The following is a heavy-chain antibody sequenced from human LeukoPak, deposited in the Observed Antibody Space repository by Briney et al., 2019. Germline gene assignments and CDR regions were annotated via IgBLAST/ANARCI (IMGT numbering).Heavy chain of an antibody. CDR3: ARDRELGDYYGSGSYYNAIYYYYYYGMDV. Sequence: GGSLRLSCAASGFTFSDYYMSWIRQAPGKGLEWGSYISSSGSTIYYADSAKGRVTISRDNAKNSLYLQMNSLRAEDTAVYYCARDRELGDYYGSGSYYNAIYYYYYYGMDVWGQGTTVTVSS. D-gene: IGHD3-10*01. J-gene: IGHJ6*02. CDR2: ISSSGSTI. CDR1: GFTFSDYY. V-gene: IGHV3-11*01.